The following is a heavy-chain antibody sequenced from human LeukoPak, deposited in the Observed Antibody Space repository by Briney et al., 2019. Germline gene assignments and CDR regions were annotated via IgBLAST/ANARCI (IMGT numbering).Heavy chain of an antibody. V-gene: IGHV3-21*01. CDR1: GFTFSGYS. D-gene: IGHD3-16*01. CDR3: ATFAASDAFDI. J-gene: IGHJ3*02. CDR2: ISSSSSYI. Sequence: PGGSLRLSCAASGFTFSGYSMYWVRQAPGKGLEWVSSISSSSSYIYYADSVKGRFTISRDTAKNSLYLQMNSLRAEDTAVYYCATFAASDAFDIWGQGTMVTVSS.